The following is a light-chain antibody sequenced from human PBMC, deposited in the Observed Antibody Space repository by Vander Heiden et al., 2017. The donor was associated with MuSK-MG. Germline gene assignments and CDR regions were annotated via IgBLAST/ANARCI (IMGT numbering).Light chain of an antibody. V-gene: IGKV3-15*01. CDR2: GAS. Sequence: EIVMTQSPATLSVSPGARATLSCRASQSVSSNLAWYQQKPGQAPRLRIYGASTRATGIPARFSGSGYGTEFTLTISSLQSEDFAVYYCQQYNTWPPYTFGQGTKLEIK. CDR3: QQYNTWPPYT. J-gene: IGKJ2*01. CDR1: QSVSSN.